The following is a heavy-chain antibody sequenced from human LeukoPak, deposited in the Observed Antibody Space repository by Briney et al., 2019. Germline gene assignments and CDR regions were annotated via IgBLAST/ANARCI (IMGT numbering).Heavy chain of an antibody. CDR1: GFTFSNAW. J-gene: IGHJ3*02. Sequence: GGSLRLSCAASGFTFSNAWMSWVRQAPGKGLERVGRIKSKTDGGTTDYAAHVKGRFTISRDDSKNTLYLQMNSLKTEDTAVYYCTTDLYYYDSSGYPDDAFDIWGQGTMVTVSS. D-gene: IGHD3-22*01. CDR3: TTDLYYYDSSGYPDDAFDI. CDR2: IKSKTDGGTT. V-gene: IGHV3-15*01.